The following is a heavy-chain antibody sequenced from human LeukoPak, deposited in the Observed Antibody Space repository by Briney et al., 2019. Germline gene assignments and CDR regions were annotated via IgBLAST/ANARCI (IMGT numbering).Heavy chain of an antibody. CDR1: GFTLSDYY. CDR3: ARDRARTWYFDL. D-gene: IGHD1-26*01. Sequence: PGGSLRLSCAASGFTLSDYYMSWIRQAPGKGLEWVSYISSSSSYTNYADSVKGRFTISRDNAKSSLYLQMNSLRAEVTAVYYCARDRARTWYFDLWGRGTLVTVSS. V-gene: IGHV3-11*06. J-gene: IGHJ2*01. CDR2: ISSSSSYT.